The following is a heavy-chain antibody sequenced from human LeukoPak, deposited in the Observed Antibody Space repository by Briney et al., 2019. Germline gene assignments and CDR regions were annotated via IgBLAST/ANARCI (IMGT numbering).Heavy chain of an antibody. CDR1: GFTFEDHG. D-gene: IGHD3-3*01. V-gene: IGHV3-21*01. Sequence: PGGSLRLSCAASGFTFEDHGMNWVRQAPGKGLEWVSSISSSSSYIYYADSVKGRFTISRDNAKNSLYLQMNSLRAEDTAVYYCARDWRAYYDFWSGYPASDYWGQGTLVTVSS. CDR3: ARDWRAYYDFWSGYPASDY. J-gene: IGHJ4*02. CDR2: ISSSSSYI.